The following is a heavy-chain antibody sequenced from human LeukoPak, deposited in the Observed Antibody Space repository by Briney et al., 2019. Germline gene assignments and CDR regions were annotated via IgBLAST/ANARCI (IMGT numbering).Heavy chain of an antibody. V-gene: IGHV3-48*01. Sequence: RGSLRLSCAASGFTFSSYSMNWVRQAPGKGLEWVSYISSSSSTIYYADSVKGRFTISRDNAKNSLYLQMNSLRAEDTAVYYCARDVRGGYCSSTSCYTSDAFDIWGQGTMVTVSS. D-gene: IGHD2-2*02. CDR1: GFTFSSYS. CDR3: ARDVRGGYCSSTSCYTSDAFDI. CDR2: ISSSSSTI. J-gene: IGHJ3*02.